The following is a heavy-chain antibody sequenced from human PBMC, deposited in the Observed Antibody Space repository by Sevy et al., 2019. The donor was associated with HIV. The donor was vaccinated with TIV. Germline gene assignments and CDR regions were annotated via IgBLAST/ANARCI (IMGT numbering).Heavy chain of an antibody. CDR1: GFTFRSFS. Sequence: GGSLRLSCVASGFTFRSFSMHWVRQAPGKGLEWVAAIWYDGRTERYADSVQGRFTISRDNSKKTLHLQMNSLRAEDTALYYCARDAARVIVPTAGFDSWGQGTLVIVSS. CDR3: ARDAARVIVPTAGFDS. J-gene: IGHJ5*01. D-gene: IGHD1-1*01. V-gene: IGHV3-33*01. CDR2: IWYDGRTE.